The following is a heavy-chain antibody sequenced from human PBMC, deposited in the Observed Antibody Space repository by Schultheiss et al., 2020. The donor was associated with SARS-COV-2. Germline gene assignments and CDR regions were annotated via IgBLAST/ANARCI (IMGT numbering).Heavy chain of an antibody. D-gene: IGHD2-15*01. V-gene: IGHV4-59*12. J-gene: IGHJ6*02. CDR1: GGSISSYY. Sequence: SQTLSLTCTVSGGSISSYYWSWIRQPPGKGLEWIGYIYYSGSTYYNPSLKSRVTISVDTSKNQFSLKLSSVTAADTAVYYCARWGRYCSGGSCYSDYYYYGMDVWGQGTTVTVSS. CDR3: ARWGRYCSGGSCYSDYYYYGMDV. CDR2: IYYSGST.